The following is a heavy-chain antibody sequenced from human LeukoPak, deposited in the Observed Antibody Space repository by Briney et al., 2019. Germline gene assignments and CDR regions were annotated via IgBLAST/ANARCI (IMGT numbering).Heavy chain of an antibody. Sequence: GASVKVSCKASGYTFTSYGISWVRQAPGQGLEWMGWISAYNGNTNYAQKLQGRVTMTTDTSTSTAYMELRSLRSDDTAVYYCARHPGSGFLEWLSPLYYYYGMDVWGQGTTVTVSS. D-gene: IGHD3-3*01. CDR2: ISAYNGNT. CDR3: ARHPGSGFLEWLSPLYYYYGMDV. J-gene: IGHJ6*02. V-gene: IGHV1-18*01. CDR1: GYTFTSYG.